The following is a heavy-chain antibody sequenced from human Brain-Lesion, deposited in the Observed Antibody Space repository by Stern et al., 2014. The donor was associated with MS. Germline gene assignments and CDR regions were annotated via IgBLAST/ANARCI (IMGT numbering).Heavy chain of an antibody. D-gene: IGHD3-3*01. CDR3: ARDQRGITIFGVVTDYYYLGMDV. CDR2: INPNNGGT. CDR1: GYIFTGYY. J-gene: IGHJ6*02. V-gene: IGHV1-2*02. Sequence: QVQLVQSGAEVKKPGASVKVSCKTSGYIFTGYYIHWVRQAPGQGLEWMAWINPNNGGTKYAQKFQRRVTMSRDTSISTAYVELSSLTSDDTAVYYCARDQRGITIFGVVTDYYYLGMDVWGQGTTVTVSS.